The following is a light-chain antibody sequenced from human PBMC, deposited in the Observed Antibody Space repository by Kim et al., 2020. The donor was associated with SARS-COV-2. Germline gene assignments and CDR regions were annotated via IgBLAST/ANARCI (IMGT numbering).Light chain of an antibody. Sequence: DIQMTQSPSSLSASVGDRVTITCRASQGISNHLAWFQQKPGKDPRSLIYLAYNLQSGVPSKFIGSGSGTDFTLTINSLQPEDFATYYCQQHNTYPLTFGGGTKVDI. J-gene: IGKJ4*01. CDR3: QQHNTYPLT. CDR1: QGISNH. CDR2: LAY. V-gene: IGKV1-16*02.